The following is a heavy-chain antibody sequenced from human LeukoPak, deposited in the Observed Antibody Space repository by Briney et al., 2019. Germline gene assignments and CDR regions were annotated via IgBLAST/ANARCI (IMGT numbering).Heavy chain of an antibody. CDR2: ISRSGSTI. CDR3: ARDALVVVAARGFDP. V-gene: IGHV3-11*01. Sequence: GGSLRLSCAASGFTFSDYYMSWISPAPGKGVGWVSYISRSGSTIYYADSLKGRFTISRDNSKNSLYLQMNSLRAEDTAIYYCARDALVVVAARGFDPWGQGTLVTVSS. D-gene: IGHD2-15*01. CDR1: GFTFSDYY. J-gene: IGHJ5*02.